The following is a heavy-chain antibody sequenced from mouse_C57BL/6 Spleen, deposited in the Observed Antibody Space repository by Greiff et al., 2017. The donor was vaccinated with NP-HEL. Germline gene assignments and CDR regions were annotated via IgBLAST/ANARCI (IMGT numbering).Heavy chain of an antibody. CDR1: GYTFTSYW. V-gene: IGHV1-64*01. CDR2: IHPNSGST. D-gene: IGHD2-1*01. CDR3: ARRDGNYLFDY. J-gene: IGHJ2*01. Sequence: VQLQQPGAELVKPGASVKLSCKASGYTFTSYWMHWVKQRPGQGLEWIGMIHPNSGSTNYNEKFKSKATLTVDKSSSTAYMQLSSLTSEDSAVYYCARRDGNYLFDYWGQGTTLTVSS.